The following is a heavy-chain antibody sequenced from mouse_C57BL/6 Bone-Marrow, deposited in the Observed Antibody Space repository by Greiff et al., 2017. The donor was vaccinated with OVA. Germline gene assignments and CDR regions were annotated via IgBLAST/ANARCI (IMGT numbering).Heavy chain of an antibody. CDR3: ARQNYDYDRTYFDY. CDR2: FYPGSGSI. J-gene: IGHJ2*01. CDR1: GYTFTEYT. V-gene: IGHV1-62-2*01. Sequence: QVQLKQSGAELVKPGASVKLSCKASGYTFTEYTIHWVKQRSGHGLEWSGWFYPGSGSIKYNEKFQEKATLTADKSSITVYMELSRLTSEDSAVYFCARQNYDYDRTYFDYWGQGTTLTVSS. D-gene: IGHD2-4*01.